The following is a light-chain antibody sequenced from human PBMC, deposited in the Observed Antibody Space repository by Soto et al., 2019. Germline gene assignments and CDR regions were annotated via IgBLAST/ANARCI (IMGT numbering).Light chain of an antibody. J-gene: IGLJ1*01. CDR1: SSDIGAYEY. CDR2: NIN. CDR3: LSHTTSRTYV. Sequence: QSALTQPASVSGSPGQSITISCSGTSSDIGAYEYVSWYQQHPDKPPKLMIYNINNRPSGVSYRFSGSKSGNTASLTISRLQTEDEADYYCLSHTTSRTYVFGPGTKVTVL. V-gene: IGLV2-14*03.